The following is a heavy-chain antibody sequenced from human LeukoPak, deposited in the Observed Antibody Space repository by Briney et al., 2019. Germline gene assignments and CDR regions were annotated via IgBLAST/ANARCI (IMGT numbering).Heavy chain of an antibody. Sequence: GGSLRLSCAASGFTFSSYWMHWVRQVPGKGLVWVSRINSDGSSTSYADSVKGRFTISRDNAKNTLYVQMNSLRAEDTSVYYCSTGSGHAFDIWGRGAMVTVSS. CDR1: GFTFSSYW. V-gene: IGHV3-74*01. D-gene: IGHD3-10*01. CDR3: STGSGHAFDI. CDR2: INSDGSST. J-gene: IGHJ3*02.